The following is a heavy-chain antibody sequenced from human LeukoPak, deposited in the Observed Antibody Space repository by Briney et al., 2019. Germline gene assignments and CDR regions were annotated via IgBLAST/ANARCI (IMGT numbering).Heavy chain of an antibody. V-gene: IGHV3-73*01. J-gene: IGHJ4*02. CDR1: GFTFSGSA. CDR3: ARDGTTSFDY. D-gene: IGHD1-7*01. CDR2: IRSKANSYAT. Sequence: GGSLRLPCAASGFTFSGSAMHWVRQASGKGLEWVGRIRSKANSYATAYAASVKGRFTISRDDSKNTAYLQMNSLKTEDTAVYYCARDGTTSFDYWGQGTLVTVSS.